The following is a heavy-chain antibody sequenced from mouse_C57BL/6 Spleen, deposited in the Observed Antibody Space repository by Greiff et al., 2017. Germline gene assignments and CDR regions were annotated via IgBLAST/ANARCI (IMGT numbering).Heavy chain of an antibody. CDR1: GYTFTSYW. CDR2: INPSNGGT. V-gene: IGHV1-53*01. J-gene: IGHJ2*01. D-gene: IGHD2-1*01. Sequence: QVQLQQPGTELVKPGASVKLSCKASGYTFTSYWMHWVKQRPGQGLEWIGNINPSNGGTNYNEKFKSKATLTVDKSSSTAYMQLSSLTSEDSAVYYCARGGFYYGNYEGYFDDWGQGTTLTVSS. CDR3: ARGGFYYGNYEGYFDD.